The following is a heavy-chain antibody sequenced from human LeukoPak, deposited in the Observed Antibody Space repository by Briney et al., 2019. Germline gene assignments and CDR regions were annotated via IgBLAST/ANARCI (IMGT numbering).Heavy chain of an antibody. J-gene: IGHJ6*03. D-gene: IGHD1-7*01. CDR1: GFTFSTYE. CDR2: ISGSGGTT. CDR3: ARGNLDYYYYYYMDV. Sequence: GGSLRLSCAASGFTFSTYEFNWVRQAPGKGLEWVSAISGSGGTTYYTDSVKGRFTISRDNSKNTLYLQMNSLRAEDTAVYYCARGNLDYYYYYYMDVWGKGTTVTISS. V-gene: IGHV3-23*01.